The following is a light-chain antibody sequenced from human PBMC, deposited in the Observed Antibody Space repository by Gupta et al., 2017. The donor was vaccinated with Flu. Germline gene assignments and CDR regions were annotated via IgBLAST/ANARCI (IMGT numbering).Light chain of an antibody. Sequence: PSTLSASVGDRVTITCRASQSISSSLAWYQQKAGKAPKLLIYKASSLESGVTSRFSGSGSGTEFTLTISSLQPDDFATYYCQQYNNYPWTFGQGTKVEIK. V-gene: IGKV1-5*03. J-gene: IGKJ1*01. CDR3: QQYNNYPWT. CDR2: KAS. CDR1: QSISSS.